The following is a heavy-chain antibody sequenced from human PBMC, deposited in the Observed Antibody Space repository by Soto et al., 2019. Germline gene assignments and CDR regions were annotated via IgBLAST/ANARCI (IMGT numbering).Heavy chain of an antibody. CDR1: GFTFSSYA. D-gene: IGHD6-6*01. CDR3: AREIVEYSSSSPPFGY. J-gene: IGHJ4*02. V-gene: IGHV3-30-3*01. CDR2: ISYDGSNK. Sequence: HPGGSLRLSCAASGFTFSSYAMHWVRQAPGKGLEWVAVISYDGSNKYYADSVKGRFTISRDNSKNTLYLQMNSLRAEDTAVYYCAREIVEYSSSSPPFGYWGQGTLVTVSS.